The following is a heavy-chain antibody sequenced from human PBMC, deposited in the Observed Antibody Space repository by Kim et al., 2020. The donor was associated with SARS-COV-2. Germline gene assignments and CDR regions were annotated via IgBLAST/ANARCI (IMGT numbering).Heavy chain of an antibody. D-gene: IGHD3-9*01. CDR3: ARGRCFYWLFHQYHHYFDY. CDR1: GDSVNGYY. CDR2: INYDRST. J-gene: IGHJ4*02. Sequence: SETLSLTCAVYGDSVNGYYWSWIRQPPGKGLEWIGEINYDRSTNYKPSLKSRVTMSLDSSKSQFSLRLTSLTAADTAVYYCARGRCFYWLFHQYHHYFDYWGQGNLVTVSS. V-gene: IGHV4-34*01.